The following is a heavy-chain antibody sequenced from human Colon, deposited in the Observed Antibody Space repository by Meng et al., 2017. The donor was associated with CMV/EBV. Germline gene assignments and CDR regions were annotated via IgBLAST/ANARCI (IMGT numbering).Heavy chain of an antibody. CDR2: VFSSGST. CDR3: ARGLSVPLSVDAFNV. CDR1: GDSINGYY. Sequence: SETLSLTCIVSGDSINGYYWSWIRQPPGKRLEWIGYVFSSGSTKYNPSLKSRATISQDATKSQISLNLSSVTAADSAFYFCARGLSVPLSVDAFNVWGRGTVVTVSS. V-gene: IGHV4-59*01. J-gene: IGHJ3*01. D-gene: IGHD2-2*01.